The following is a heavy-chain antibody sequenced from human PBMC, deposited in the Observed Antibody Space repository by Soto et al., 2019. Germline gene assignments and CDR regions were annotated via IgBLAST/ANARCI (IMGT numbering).Heavy chain of an antibody. CDR1: GGSISSYD. V-gene: IGHV4-59*08. D-gene: IGHD5-18*01. CDR3: ARNSGYSYGYETYDY. CDR2: IYYSGST. Sequence: SETLSLTCTVAGGSISSYDWSWIRQPPGKGLEWIGYIYYSGSTNYNPSLKSRVTISVDTSKNQFSLKLSSVTAADTAVYYCARNSGYSYGYETYDYWGQGTLVTVSS. J-gene: IGHJ4*02.